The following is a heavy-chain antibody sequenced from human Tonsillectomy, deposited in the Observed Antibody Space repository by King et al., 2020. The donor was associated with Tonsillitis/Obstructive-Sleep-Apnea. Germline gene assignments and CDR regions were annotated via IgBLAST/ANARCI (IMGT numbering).Heavy chain of an antibody. CDR3: AKDVYDSSFAGMDV. Sequence: HVQLVESGGGVVQPGGSLRVSCAAAGLTFSSYGMHWVRQAPGKGLEWVAFISFDGSKKYYADSVKGRFTISRDKSKNTLGLQLNSLRSEDTALYYCAKDVYDSSFAGMDVWGQGTTVTVSS. D-gene: IGHD3-22*01. J-gene: IGHJ6*02. CDR2: ISFDGSKK. V-gene: IGHV3-30*18. CDR1: GLTFSSYG.